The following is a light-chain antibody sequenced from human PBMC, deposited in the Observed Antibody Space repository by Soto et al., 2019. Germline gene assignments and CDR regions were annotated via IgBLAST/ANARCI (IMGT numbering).Light chain of an antibody. CDR3: SSYAGSILYV. J-gene: IGLJ1*01. Sequence: QSVLTQPRSVSGSPGQSVTISCTGTSSDVGGYNFVSWFQQHPGKAPKLIIYEVNKRPSGVPDRFSGSKSGNTASLTVSGLQAEDEADYYCSSYAGSILYVFGTGTKVTVL. CDR1: SSDVGGYNF. V-gene: IGLV2-11*01. CDR2: EVN.